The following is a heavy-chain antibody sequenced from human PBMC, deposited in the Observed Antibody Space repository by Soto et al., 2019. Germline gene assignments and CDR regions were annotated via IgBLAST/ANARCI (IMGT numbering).Heavy chain of an antibody. V-gene: IGHV3-53*04. Sequence: GGSLRLSCAASGFIVSNNYMNWVRQAPGKGLEWVSVIYSGGSTYYADSVKGRFAISRHTSKNTVDLQMNSLRAEDTAVYYCARGSSGYGYDAFDMWGQGTVVTVSS. CDR3: ARGSSGYGYDAFDM. D-gene: IGHD5-12*01. CDR1: GFIVSNNY. J-gene: IGHJ3*02. CDR2: IYSGGST.